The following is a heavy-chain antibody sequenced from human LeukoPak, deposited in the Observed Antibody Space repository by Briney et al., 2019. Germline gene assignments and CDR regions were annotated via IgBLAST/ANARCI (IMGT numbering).Heavy chain of an antibody. CDR1: GYTFTGYY. V-gene: IGHV1-2*02. CDR2: INPNSGGT. J-gene: IGHJ5*02. D-gene: IGHD6-13*01. Sequence: ASVKVSCKASGYTFTGYYMHWVRQAPGQGLEWMGWINPNSGGTNYAQKFQGRVTMTRDTSISTAYMELSRLRSDHTAVYYCAREGGEGSSRYSFDPRGQGTLVTGPS. CDR3: AREGGEGSSRYSFDP.